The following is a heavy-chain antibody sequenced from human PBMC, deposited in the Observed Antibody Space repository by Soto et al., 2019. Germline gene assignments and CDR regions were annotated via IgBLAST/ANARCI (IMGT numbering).Heavy chain of an antibody. V-gene: IGHV4-59*01. CDR3: ARRPTTYYDFWSGYYTGATDWYFDL. Sequence: SETLSLTCTVSGGSNSSYYWSWIRQPPGKGLEWIGYIYYSGSTNYNPSLKSRVTISVDTSKNQFSLKLSSVTAADTAVYYCARRPTTYYDFWSGYYTGATDWYFDLWGRGTLVTVS. CDR2: IYYSGST. D-gene: IGHD3-3*01. J-gene: IGHJ2*01. CDR1: GGSNSSYY.